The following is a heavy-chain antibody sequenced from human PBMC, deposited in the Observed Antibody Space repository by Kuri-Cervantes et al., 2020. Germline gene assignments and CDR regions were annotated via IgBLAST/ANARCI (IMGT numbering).Heavy chain of an antibody. D-gene: IGHD6-13*01. CDR1: GGSISSSSYY. CDR2: MYYSGST. CDR3: ARGAHSSSWTTGFGY. J-gene: IGHJ4*02. V-gene: IGHV4-39*07. Sequence: SETLSLTCTVSGGSISSSSYYWGWIRQPPGKGLEWIGSMYYSGSTYYNPSLKSRVTISVDTSKNQFSLKLSSVTAADTAVYYCARGAHSSSWTTGFGYWGQGTLVTVSS.